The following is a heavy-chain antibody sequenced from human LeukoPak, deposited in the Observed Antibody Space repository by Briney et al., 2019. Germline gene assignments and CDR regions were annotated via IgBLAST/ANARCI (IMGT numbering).Heavy chain of an antibody. CDR2: IKSKTDGGTT. J-gene: IGHJ4*02. V-gene: IGHV3-15*01. Sequence: GGSLRLSCAASGFTFSNAWMSWVRQAPGKGLEWVGRIKSKTDGGTTDYAAPVKGRFTISRDDSKNTLYLQMNSLKTEDTAVYYCTTVSLPMITFGGVIVNDGYYFDYWGQGTLVTVSS. D-gene: IGHD3-16*02. CDR3: TTVSLPMITFGGVIVNDGYYFDY. CDR1: GFTFSNAW.